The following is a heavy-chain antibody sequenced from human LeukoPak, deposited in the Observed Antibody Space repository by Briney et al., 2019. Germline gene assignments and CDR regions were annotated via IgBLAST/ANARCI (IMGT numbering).Heavy chain of an antibody. Sequence: ASVPVSCKGSGYTFTSYDFYSVRQATGQGLEWMGSMNPNSGNTGYAHKFQGRVTMTRNTSISTAYMELSSLISEDTAVYYCARAEEQWLVPSDYWGQGTLVTISS. CDR1: GYTFTSYD. V-gene: IGHV1-8*01. CDR2: MNPNSGNT. D-gene: IGHD6-19*01. CDR3: ARAEEQWLVPSDY. J-gene: IGHJ4*02.